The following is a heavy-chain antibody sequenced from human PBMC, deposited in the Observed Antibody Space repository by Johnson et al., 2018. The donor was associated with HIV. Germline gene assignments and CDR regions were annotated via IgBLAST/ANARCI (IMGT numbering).Heavy chain of an antibody. D-gene: IGHD3-3*02. J-gene: IGHJ3*02. CDR2: IQSDGDNK. CDR1: GFTFSNYG. Sequence: QVQLVESGGGVVQPGGSLRLSCAASGFTFSNYGMHWVRQAPGKGLEWVAFIQSDGDNKYYADSVKGRFTISRDMSKNTLYLQMNSLRAEDTALYYCARGALGAFDIWGQGTMVTVSS. V-gene: IGHV3-30*02. CDR3: ARGALGAFDI.